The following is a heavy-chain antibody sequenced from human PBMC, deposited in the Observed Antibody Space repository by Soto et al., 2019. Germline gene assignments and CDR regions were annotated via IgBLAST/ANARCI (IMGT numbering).Heavy chain of an antibody. V-gene: IGHV1-3*01. CDR2: INAGDGNT. CDR1: RYTFTNYV. Sequence: QVHLVQSGADVKKPGASVHVSCKASRYTFTNYVIHWVRLAPGERLEWMGWINAGDGNTRYSQKIQERVTITMDTASSTLYMKLTIRTSEDTAGYYCTRGGPAERLGFENWWQGTLVTASS. CDR3: TRGGPAERLGFEN. J-gene: IGHJ4*02. D-gene: IGHD6-25*01.